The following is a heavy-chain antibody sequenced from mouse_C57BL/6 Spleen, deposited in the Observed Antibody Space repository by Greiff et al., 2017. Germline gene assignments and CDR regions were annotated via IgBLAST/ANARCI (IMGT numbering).Heavy chain of an antibody. Sequence: EVQLQQSGPELVKPGASVKMSCKASGYTFTDYNMHWVKQSHGKSLEWIGYINPNNGGTSYNQKFKGKATLTVNKSSSTAYMELRSLTSEDSAVYYCARFRGIYDGSRGYFDYWGQGTTLTVSS. CDR2: INPNNGGT. D-gene: IGHD2-3*01. V-gene: IGHV1-22*01. J-gene: IGHJ2*01. CDR3: ARFRGIYDGSRGYFDY. CDR1: GYTFTDYN.